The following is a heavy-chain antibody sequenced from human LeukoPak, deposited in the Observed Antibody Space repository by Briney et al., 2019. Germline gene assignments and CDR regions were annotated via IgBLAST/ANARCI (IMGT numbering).Heavy chain of an antibody. J-gene: IGHJ4*02. D-gene: IGHD3-22*01. CDR2: IYHSGST. V-gene: IGHV4-4*02. CDR3: ARHKVDYYDSSAYYAAYFDY. CDR1: GGSISSSNW. Sequence: PSETLSLTCAVSGGSISSSNWWSWVRQPPGKGLEWIGEIYHSGSTNYNPSLKSRVTISVDKSKNQFSLKLSSVTAADTAVYYCARHKVDYYDSSAYYAAYFDYWGQRTLVTVSS.